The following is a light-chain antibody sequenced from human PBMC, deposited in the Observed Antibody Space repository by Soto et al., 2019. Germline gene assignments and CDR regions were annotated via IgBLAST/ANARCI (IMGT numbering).Light chain of an antibody. CDR2: DVN. J-gene: IGLJ3*02. Sequence: QSALTQPASVSGSPGQSITISCTGTSSDVGNYNLVSWYQQHPGKAPKLMIYDVNQRPSGVSDRFSGSKSGNTASLTISGLQAEDEADYYCGSYAGSYTWVFGGGTKVTVL. CDR3: GSYAGSYTWV. V-gene: IGLV2-23*02. CDR1: SSDVGNYNL.